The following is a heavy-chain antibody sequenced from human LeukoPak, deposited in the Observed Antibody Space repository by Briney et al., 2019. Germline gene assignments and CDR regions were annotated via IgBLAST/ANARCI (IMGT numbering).Heavy chain of an antibody. V-gene: IGHV1-2*02. D-gene: IGHD3-22*01. J-gene: IGHJ3*02. Sequence: ASVKVSCKASGYTFTGYYMHWVRQAPGQGLEWMGWINPNSGGTNYAQKFQGRVTMTRDTSISTAYMELSSLRSEDTAVYYCARVGYYDRESYAFDIWGQGTMATVSS. CDR2: INPNSGGT. CDR1: GYTFTGYY. CDR3: ARVGYYDRESYAFDI.